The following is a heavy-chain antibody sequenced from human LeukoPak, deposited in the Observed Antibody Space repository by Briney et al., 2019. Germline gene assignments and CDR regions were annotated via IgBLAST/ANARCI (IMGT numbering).Heavy chain of an antibody. CDR1: GFTFSSYA. CDR2: NSGSGGST. Sequence: GGSLRLSCAASGFTFSSYAMSWVRQAPGEGLEWVSANSGSGGSTYYADSVKGRFTISRDNSKNTLYLQMNSLRAEDTAVYYCAKRVPLVATIGYYFDYWGQGTLVTVSS. D-gene: IGHD5-12*01. V-gene: IGHV3-23*01. CDR3: AKRVPLVATIGYYFDY. J-gene: IGHJ4*02.